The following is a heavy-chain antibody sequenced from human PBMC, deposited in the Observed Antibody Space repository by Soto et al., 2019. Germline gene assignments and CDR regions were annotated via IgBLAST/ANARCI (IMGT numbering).Heavy chain of an antibody. Sequence: SETLSLTCNVSGASISGNYWSWIRQSPGKGLEWLGYVYYTGSTNYSPSLRSRVSISVDTSKNEFSLRLSSVTAADTAVYFCARSVAVPGAHIDYWGQGTQVTVSS. J-gene: IGHJ4*02. V-gene: IGHV4-59*01. CDR1: GASISGNY. CDR3: ARSVAVPGAHIDY. D-gene: IGHD6-19*01. CDR2: VYYTGST.